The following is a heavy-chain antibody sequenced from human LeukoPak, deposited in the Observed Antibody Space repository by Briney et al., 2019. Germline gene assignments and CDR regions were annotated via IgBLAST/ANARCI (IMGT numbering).Heavy chain of an antibody. CDR2: INPNSGGT. Sequence: WASVKVSCKASGYTFTGYYMHWVRQAPGQGLEWMGWINPNSGGTNYAQKFQGRVTMTRDASISTAYMELSRLRSDDTAVYYCARVEVTGTTPFPYFDYWGQGTLVTVSS. D-gene: IGHD1-7*01. J-gene: IGHJ4*02. V-gene: IGHV1-2*02. CDR3: ARVEVTGTTPFPYFDY. CDR1: GYTFTGYY.